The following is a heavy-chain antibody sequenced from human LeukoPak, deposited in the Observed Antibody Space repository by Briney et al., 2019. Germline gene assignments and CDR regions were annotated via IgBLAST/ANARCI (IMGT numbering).Heavy chain of an antibody. CDR1: GFTVSSNP. CDR2: IYSDNT. CDR3: ARRAGAYSHPYDY. Sequence: GGSLRLSCTVSGFTVSSNPMSWVRQAPGKGLEWVSFIYSDNTHYSDSVKGRFTISRDNSKNTLYLQMNSLRVEDTAVYFCARRAGAYSHPYDYWGQGTLVTVSS. D-gene: IGHD4/OR15-4a*01. J-gene: IGHJ4*02. V-gene: IGHV3-53*01.